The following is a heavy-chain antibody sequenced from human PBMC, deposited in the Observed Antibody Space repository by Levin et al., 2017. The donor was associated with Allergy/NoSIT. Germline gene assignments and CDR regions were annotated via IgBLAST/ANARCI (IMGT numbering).Heavy chain of an antibody. CDR2: ISGSGGST. J-gene: IGHJ4*02. D-gene: IGHD4-17*01. V-gene: IGHV3-23*01. Sequence: LSLTCAASGFTFSSYAMSWVRQAPGKGLEWVSAISGSGGSTYYADSVKGRFTISRDNSKNTLYLQMNSLRAEDTAVYYCANCLYGDHPQDYWGQGTLVTVSS. CDR3: ANCLYGDHPQDY. CDR1: GFTFSSYA.